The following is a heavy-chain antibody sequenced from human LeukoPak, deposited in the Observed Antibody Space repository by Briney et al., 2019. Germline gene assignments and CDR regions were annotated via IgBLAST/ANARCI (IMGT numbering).Heavy chain of an antibody. CDR1: GGSFSGYY. D-gene: IGHD6-19*01. CDR3: ARGRGSGWYGY. V-gene: IGHV4-34*01. J-gene: IGHJ4*02. Sequence: PSETLSLTCSVYGGSFSGYYWSWIRQPPGKGLEWIVEINDSGRTSHNPSLKSRVTIPVDTAKNQVSLRLTSVTAADTAMYYCARGRGSGWYGYWGQGTLVTVSS. CDR2: INDSGRT.